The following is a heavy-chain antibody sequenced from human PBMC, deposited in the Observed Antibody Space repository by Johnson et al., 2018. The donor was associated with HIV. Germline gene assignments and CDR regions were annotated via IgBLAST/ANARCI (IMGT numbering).Heavy chain of an antibody. CDR3: ARARTVVIARPDAFDI. CDR1: GFTFDDYG. J-gene: IGHJ3*02. D-gene: IGHD2-21*01. V-gene: IGHV3-20*04. Sequence: MLLVESGGSVVRPGGSLRLSCAASGFTFDDYGMSWVRQAPGKGLEWVSGINWNGGSTGYADSVKGRFTISRDNSKNTLYLQMNTLRAEDTAVYYCARARTVVIARPDAFDIWGQGTMVTVSS. CDR2: INWNGGST.